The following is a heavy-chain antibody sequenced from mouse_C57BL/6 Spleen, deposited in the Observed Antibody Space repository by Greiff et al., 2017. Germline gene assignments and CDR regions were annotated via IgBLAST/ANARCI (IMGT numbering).Heavy chain of an antibody. V-gene: IGHV1-64*01. J-gene: IGHJ4*01. CDR2: IHPNSGST. CDR3: ARVTTNYAMDY. Sequence: QVQLQQPGAELVKPGASVKLSCKASGYTFTSYWMPWVKQRPGQGLEWIGMIHPNSGSTNYNEKFKSKATLTVDKSSNTAYMQLSSLTSEDSAVYYCARVTTNYAMDYWGQGTSVTVSS. D-gene: IGHD2-1*01. CDR1: GYTFTSYW.